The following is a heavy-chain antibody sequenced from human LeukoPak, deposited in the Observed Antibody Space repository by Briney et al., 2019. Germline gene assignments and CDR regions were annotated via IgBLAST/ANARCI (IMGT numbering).Heavy chain of an antibody. CDR1: GYSFTTYW. V-gene: IGHV5-51*01. Sequence: GESLKISCKGSGYSFTTYWIAWVRQMPGKGLEWMGVIYPGDSDTRYSPSFQGQVAISADKSISTAYLQWNSLKASDTAIYYYARRLAGGWFDPWGQGTLVTVSS. CDR3: ARRLAGGWFDP. D-gene: IGHD2-15*01. J-gene: IGHJ5*02. CDR2: IYPGDSDT.